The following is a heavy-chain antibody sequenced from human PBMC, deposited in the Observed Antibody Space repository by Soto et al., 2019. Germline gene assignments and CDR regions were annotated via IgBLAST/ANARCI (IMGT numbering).Heavy chain of an antibody. D-gene: IGHD3-10*01. Sequence: QVQLQESGPGLVKPAQTLSLTCTVSGGSISSGDHYCSWIRQPPGKGLEWIGYIYYSGSTYYNPSLKSRVTISVETSKNQFSLKASSVAAADTGVYYCGRVPRYYYGSGSPGDVWGQGTTVTVSS. J-gene: IGHJ6*02. CDR1: GGSISSGDHY. V-gene: IGHV4-30-4*01. CDR3: GRVPRYYYGSGSPGDV. CDR2: IYYSGST.